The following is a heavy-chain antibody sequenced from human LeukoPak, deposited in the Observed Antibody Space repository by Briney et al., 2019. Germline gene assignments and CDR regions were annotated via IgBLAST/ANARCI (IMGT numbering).Heavy chain of an antibody. V-gene: IGHV4-4*09. CDR3: ATLYSSSSMDY. J-gene: IGHJ4*02. CDR2: IYTSGST. D-gene: IGHD6-6*01. Sequence: SETLSLTCTVSGGFISSYYWSWIRQPPGKGLEWIGYIYTSGSTNYNPSLKSRVTISVDTSKNQYSLKLSSVTAADTAVYYCATLYSSSSMDYWGQGTLVTVSS. CDR1: GGFISSYY.